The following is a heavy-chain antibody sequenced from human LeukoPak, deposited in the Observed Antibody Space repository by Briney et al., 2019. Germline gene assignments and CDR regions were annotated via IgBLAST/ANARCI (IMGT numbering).Heavy chain of an antibody. D-gene: IGHD1-26*01. Sequence: GESLKISCKGSGYSFSTYWIGWVRQMPGKGLEWMGIIYPDDSDTRYSPSFQGQVTISADKSISTAYLQWCSLKASDTAMYYCASGLLGTYFDYWGQGTLVTVSS. J-gene: IGHJ4*02. CDR2: IYPDDSDT. CDR1: GYSFSTYW. V-gene: IGHV5-51*01. CDR3: ASGLLGTYFDY.